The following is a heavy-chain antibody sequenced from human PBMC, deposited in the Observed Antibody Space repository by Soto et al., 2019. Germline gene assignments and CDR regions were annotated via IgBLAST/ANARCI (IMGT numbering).Heavy chain of an antibody. CDR3: ANPPRY. V-gene: IGHV1-69*02. Sequence: QVQLVQSGAEVKKPGSSVKVSCKASGGTFSSYTVSWVRQAPGQGLEWMGRIIPILGIANYAQKFQGRVTITADESTGTAYMELSSLRFEDTAVYYCANPPRYWGQGTLVTVSS. CDR2: IIPILGIA. CDR1: GGTFSSYT. J-gene: IGHJ4*02.